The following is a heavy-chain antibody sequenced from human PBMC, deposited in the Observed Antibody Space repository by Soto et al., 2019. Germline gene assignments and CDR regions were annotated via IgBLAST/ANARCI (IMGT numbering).Heavy chain of an antibody. Sequence: AAVKVSCKASGYTFTSYDINWVRQANGQGVEWMGWMNPNSGNTGYAQNFQGRVTMTRNTSISTAYMELSRLRSEDTAVYYCAKPPGNSYGKQAPSIYYYGMDVWGQGTTVTVS. D-gene: IGHD5-18*01. V-gene: IGHV1-8*01. J-gene: IGHJ6*02. CDR3: AKPPGNSYGKQAPSIYYYGMDV. CDR1: GYTFTSYD. CDR2: MNPNSGNT.